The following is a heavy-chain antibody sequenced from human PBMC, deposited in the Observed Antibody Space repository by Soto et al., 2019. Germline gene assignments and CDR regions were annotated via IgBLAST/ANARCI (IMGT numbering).Heavy chain of an antibody. Sequence: EVQLLESGGGWVQPGGSLSLSCAPSGFPFSTFALSWVRQAPGKGLEWVSAISGSGGSTYYADSVKGRFTISRDNSKNTLYLQMNSLRAEDTAVYYCAKDQGGYYYEIDYWGQGTLVTVSS. V-gene: IGHV3-23*01. J-gene: IGHJ4*02. CDR1: GFPFSTFA. D-gene: IGHD3-22*01. CDR3: AKDQGGYYYEIDY. CDR2: ISGSGGST.